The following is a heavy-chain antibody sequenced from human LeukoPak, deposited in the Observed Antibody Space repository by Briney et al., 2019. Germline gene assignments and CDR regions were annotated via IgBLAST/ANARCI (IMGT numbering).Heavy chain of an antibody. CDR1: GFTFSSYG. CDR3: AKVFQYRFQWLWDY. CDR2: IRYDGSNK. V-gene: IGHV3-30*02. J-gene: IGHJ4*02. D-gene: IGHD6-19*01. Sequence: PGGSLRLSCAASGFTFSSYGMHWVRQAPGKGLEWVAFIRYDGSNKYYADSVKGRFTISRDNSKNTLYLQMNSLRAEDTAVYYCAKVFQYRFQWLWDYWGQGTLVTVSS.